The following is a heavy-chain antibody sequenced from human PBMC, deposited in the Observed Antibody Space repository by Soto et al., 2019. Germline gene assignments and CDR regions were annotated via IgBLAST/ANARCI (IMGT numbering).Heavy chain of an antibody. CDR3: ERGGRYSYGYDYYYYGMDV. Sequence: QVQLVQSGAEVKKPGSSVKVSCKASGGTFSSYAISWVRQAPGQGLEWMGGIIPIFGTANYAQKFQGRVTITADESTSTAYMELSSLRSEDTAVYYCERGGRYSYGYDYYYYGMDVWGQGTTVTVSS. J-gene: IGHJ6*02. D-gene: IGHD5-18*01. V-gene: IGHV1-69*01. CDR1: GGTFSSYA. CDR2: IIPIFGTA.